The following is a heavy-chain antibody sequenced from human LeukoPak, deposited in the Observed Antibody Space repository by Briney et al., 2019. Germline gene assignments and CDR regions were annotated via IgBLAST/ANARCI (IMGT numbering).Heavy chain of an antibody. CDR3: ARGGSGNYYGPAG. V-gene: IGHV1-3*01. D-gene: IGHD1-26*01. CDR1: GYTFTSYA. Sequence: ASVKVSCKASGYTFTSYAMHWVRQAPGQRLEWMGWINAGNGNTKYSQKFQGRVTITADESTSTAYMELSSLRSEDTAVYYCARGGSGNYYGPAGWGQGTLVTVSS. CDR2: INAGNGNT. J-gene: IGHJ4*02.